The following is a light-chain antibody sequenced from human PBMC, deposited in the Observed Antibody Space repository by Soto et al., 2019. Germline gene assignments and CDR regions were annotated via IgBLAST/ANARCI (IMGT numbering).Light chain of an antibody. CDR3: QQYGSSLFT. J-gene: IGKJ3*01. Sequence: EMVLTQSPGTLSLSPGERATLSCRASQSVSRKYLAWYQQKPGQAPRVLIYGTSIRASGVPERFSGGGSGTDFTLTITRLEPEDFAVYYCQQYGSSLFTFGPGTKVDFK. CDR2: GTS. CDR1: QSVSRKY. V-gene: IGKV3-20*01.